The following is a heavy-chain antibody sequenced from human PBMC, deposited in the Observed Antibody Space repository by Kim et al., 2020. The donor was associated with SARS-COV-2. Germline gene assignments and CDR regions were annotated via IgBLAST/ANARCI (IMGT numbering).Heavy chain of an antibody. CDR3: AKARAELSVALGH. V-gene: IGHV3-23*01. D-gene: IGHD1-7*01. J-gene: IGHJ4*02. Sequence: DGDAVKGRFSLTKDTCKSTVYLQMNSLGAEDTAVYYCAKARAELSVALGHWGQGTLVTVSS.